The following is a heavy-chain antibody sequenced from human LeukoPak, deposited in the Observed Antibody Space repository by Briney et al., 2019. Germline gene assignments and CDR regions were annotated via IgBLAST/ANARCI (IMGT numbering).Heavy chain of an antibody. CDR2: ISYDGSNK. D-gene: IGHD2-15*01. J-gene: IGHJ4*02. Sequence: GGSLRLSCAASGFTFSSYGMHWVRQAPGKGLEWVAVISYDGSNKYYADSVKGRFTISRDNSKNTLYLQMNSLRAEDTAVYYCAKDRGVVVVAATLCDYWGQGTLVTVSS. CDR1: GFTFSSYG. V-gene: IGHV3-30*18. CDR3: AKDRGVVVVAATLCDY.